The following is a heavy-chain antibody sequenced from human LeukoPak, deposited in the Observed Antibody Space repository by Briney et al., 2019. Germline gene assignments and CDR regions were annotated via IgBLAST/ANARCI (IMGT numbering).Heavy chain of an antibody. J-gene: IGHJ5*02. V-gene: IGHV4-39*07. CDR2: IYYSGST. CDR1: GGSISSSSYY. D-gene: IGHD6-19*01. Sequence: PSETLSLTCTVSGGSISSSSYYWGWIRQPPGKGLEWIGSIYYSGSTYYNPSLKSRVTISVDTSKNQFSLKLSSVTAADTAVYYCARVGGSIAVAGNGVDPWGQGTLVTVSS. CDR3: ARVGGSIAVAGNGVDP.